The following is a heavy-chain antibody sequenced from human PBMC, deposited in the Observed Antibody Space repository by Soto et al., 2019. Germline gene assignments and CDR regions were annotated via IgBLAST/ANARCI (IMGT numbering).Heavy chain of an antibody. V-gene: IGHV3-33*01. J-gene: IGHJ6*02. Sequence: QVQLVESGGGVVQPGRSLRLSCAASGFTFSSYGMHWVRQAPGKGLEWVAVIWYDGSNKYYADSVKGRLTISRDNSKNTLYLQMNSLRAEDTAVYYCARDLYYDSSGYYYYYYYGMDVWGQGTTVTVSS. CDR2: IWYDGSNK. D-gene: IGHD3-22*01. CDR1: GFTFSSYG. CDR3: ARDLYYDSSGYYYYYYYGMDV.